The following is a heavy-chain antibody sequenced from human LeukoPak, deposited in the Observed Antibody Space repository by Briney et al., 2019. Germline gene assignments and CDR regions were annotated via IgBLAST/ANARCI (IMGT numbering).Heavy chain of an antibody. CDR2: INHSGST. J-gene: IGHJ6*02. Sequence: PSETLSLTCAVYGGSFSGYYWSWIRQPPGKGLEWIGEINHSGSTNYNPSLKSRVTISVDTSKNQFSLKLSSVTAADMAVYYCARGPVGSYYYYYYGMDVWGQGTTVTVSS. V-gene: IGHV4-34*01. CDR3: ARGPVGSYYYYYYGMDV. CDR1: GGSFSGYY.